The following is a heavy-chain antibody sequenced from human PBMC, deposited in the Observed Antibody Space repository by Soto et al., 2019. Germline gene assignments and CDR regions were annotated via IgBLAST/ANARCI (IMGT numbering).Heavy chain of an antibody. CDR3: ARYDSGALDY. CDR2: IYYTGNA. V-gene: IGHV4-31*03. J-gene: IGHJ4*02. Sequence: QVQLQESGPGLVKPSQTLSLTCTVSGGSINRSGGYYWTWIRQPPGKGLEWVGYIYYTGNAYSSPSLKSRVTISVDTSKNQFSLKMTSVTAVDTAVYYCARYDSGALDYWGQGTLVTVSS. D-gene: IGHD3-10*01. CDR1: GGSINRSGGYY.